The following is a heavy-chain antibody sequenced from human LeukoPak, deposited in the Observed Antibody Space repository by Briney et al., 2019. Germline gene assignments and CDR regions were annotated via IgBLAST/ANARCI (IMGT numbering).Heavy chain of an antibody. V-gene: IGHV3-7*01. CDR2: IKQDGSEK. Sequence: PGGSLRLSCAASGFTFRSYWMTWVRQYPGKGLEWVANIKQDGSEKYYVDSVKGRFTISRDNAKNSVYMQMNSLRAEDTAVYSCARQRRYCSGDSCYQRTFDFWGQGTLVTVSS. J-gene: IGHJ4*02. D-gene: IGHD2-15*01. CDR3: ARQRRYCSGDSCYQRTFDF. CDR1: GFTFRSYW.